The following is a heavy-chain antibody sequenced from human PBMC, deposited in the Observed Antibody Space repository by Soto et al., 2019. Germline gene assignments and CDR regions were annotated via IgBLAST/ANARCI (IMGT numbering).Heavy chain of an antibody. CDR1: GGSLSSGGYY. CDR3: ARDTQRGYSGYFDS. CDR2: IYYSGST. V-gene: IGHV4-31*01. D-gene: IGHD5-12*01. Sequence: QVQLQESGPGLVKPSQTLSLSCTVSGGSLSSGGYYWSWIRQHPGKGLEWIGFIYYSGSTYYNPSLKSPVTISVDTSQNQFSLMLSSVTAADTAVYYCARDTQRGYSGYFDSWGQGTLVTVSS. J-gene: IGHJ4*02.